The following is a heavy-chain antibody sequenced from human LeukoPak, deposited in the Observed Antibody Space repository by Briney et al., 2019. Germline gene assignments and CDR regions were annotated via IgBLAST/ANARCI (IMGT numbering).Heavy chain of an antibody. D-gene: IGHD2-15*01. V-gene: IGHV1-46*01. CDR3: AKGYCSGGTCYSYDY. Sequence: ASVKVSFKASDYTFSDYYMHWVRQAPGQGLEWMGIINPSGGSTSYAQKFQGRVTMTRDTSTSTVYMELNSLRSEDTAVYYCAKGYCSGGTCYSYDYWGQGTLVTVSS. CDR2: INPSGGST. CDR1: DYTFSDYY. J-gene: IGHJ4*02.